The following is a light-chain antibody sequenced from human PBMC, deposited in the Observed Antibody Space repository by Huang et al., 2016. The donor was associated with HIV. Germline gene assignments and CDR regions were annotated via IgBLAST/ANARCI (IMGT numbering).Light chain of an antibody. V-gene: IGKV3-20*01. CDR3: QRYGSSELT. CDR1: QSIRSNY. CDR2: GAS. Sequence: EIVLTQSPGTLSLSPGERATFSCRASQSIRSNYLAWYQQKPGQAPRLLIYGASIRAAVIPERLSGSGSGREISLSISRLEPEDFAVYYCQRYGSSELTFGGGTKVEI. J-gene: IGKJ4*01.